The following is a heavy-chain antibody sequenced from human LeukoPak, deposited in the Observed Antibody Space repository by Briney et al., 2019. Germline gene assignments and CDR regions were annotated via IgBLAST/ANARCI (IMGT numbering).Heavy chain of an antibody. V-gene: IGHV3-48*03. CDR2: ISSSGSTI. J-gene: IGHJ4*02. Sequence: GGSLRLSCAASGFTFSSYEMNWVRQAPGKGLEWVSYISSSGSTIYYADSVKGRFTISRDNAKNSLYLQMNSQRAEDTAVYYCAREGFTLDYWGQGTLVTVSS. CDR3: AREGFTLDY. CDR1: GFTFSSYE.